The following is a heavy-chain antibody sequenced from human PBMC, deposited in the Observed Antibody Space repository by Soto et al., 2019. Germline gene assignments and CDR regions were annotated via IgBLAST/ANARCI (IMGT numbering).Heavy chain of an antibody. CDR3: AGGRGVWCVYLLPHSCFGC. Sequence: QVQLQESGPGLVKPSETLSLTCTVSGGSINDSYWSWIRQPPGKGLEWIGNIFYTGTTSYNPSLRRRVTILGDGRRNPLSRMLTPVNAADVAVYERAGGRGVWCVYLLPHSCFGCWGRCTQVTLSS. CDR2: IFYTGTT. V-gene: IGHV4-59*01. CDR1: GGSINDSY. J-gene: IGHJ1*01. D-gene: IGHD2-8*01.